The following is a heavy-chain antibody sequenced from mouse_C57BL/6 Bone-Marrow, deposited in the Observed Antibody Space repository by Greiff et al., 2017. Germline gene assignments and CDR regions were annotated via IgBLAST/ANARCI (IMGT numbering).Heavy chain of an antibody. CDR2: IDPSDSYT. V-gene: IGHV1-59*01. CDR1: GYTFTSYW. J-gene: IGHJ2*01. CDR3: ARWRD. Sequence: QVQLQQSGAELVRPGTSVKLSCKASGYTFTSYWMHWVKQRPGQGLEWIGVIDPSDSYTNYNQKFKGKATLTVDTSSSTAYMQLSSLTSEDSAVYYCARWRDWGQGTTLTVSS.